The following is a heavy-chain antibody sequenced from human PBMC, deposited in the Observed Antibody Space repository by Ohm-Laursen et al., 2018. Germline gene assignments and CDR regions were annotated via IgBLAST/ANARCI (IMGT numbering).Heavy chain of an antibody. D-gene: IGHD2-2*01. Sequence: GSLRLSCAASGFTFSSYAMSWVRQAPGKGLEWVSAISGSGGSTYYADSVKGRFTISRDNSKNTLYLQMNSLRAEDTTVYYCAKDIVVAYYYGMDVWGQGTTVTVSS. CDR1: GFTFSSYA. V-gene: IGHV3-23*01. J-gene: IGHJ6*02. CDR3: AKDIVVAYYYGMDV. CDR2: ISGSGGST.